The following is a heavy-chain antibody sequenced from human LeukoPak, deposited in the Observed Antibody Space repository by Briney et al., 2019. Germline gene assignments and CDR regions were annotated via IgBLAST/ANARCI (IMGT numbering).Heavy chain of an antibody. CDR1: GYTFTGYY. CDR3: ATSFSQITSTAYYYMDV. CDR2: ITPNNGGT. J-gene: IGHJ6*03. Sequence: ASVKLSCKASGYTFTGYYVHWVRKAPGQGLEWMGWITPNNGGTNCAQRLQGRVTMTWDTSITTAYMELSGLTSDDTAVYFCATSFSQITSTAYYYMDVWGTGTSVTVSS. V-gene: IGHV1-2*02. D-gene: IGHD1-1*01.